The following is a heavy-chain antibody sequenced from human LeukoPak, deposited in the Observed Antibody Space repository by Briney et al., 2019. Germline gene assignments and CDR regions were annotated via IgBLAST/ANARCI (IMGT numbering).Heavy chain of an antibody. Sequence: SETLSLTCTVSGDSIRSDYWSWIRQPPGKGLEWIGRVYYTGTTNYHPSLNSRVTMSVDTSKNQFSLKVNSVTAADTAVYYCAGDLRGDYGAFDIWGQGTMVTVSS. V-gene: IGHV4-59*01. CDR2: VYYTGTT. CDR1: GDSIRSDY. CDR3: AGDLRGDYGAFDI. D-gene: IGHD4-17*01. J-gene: IGHJ3*02.